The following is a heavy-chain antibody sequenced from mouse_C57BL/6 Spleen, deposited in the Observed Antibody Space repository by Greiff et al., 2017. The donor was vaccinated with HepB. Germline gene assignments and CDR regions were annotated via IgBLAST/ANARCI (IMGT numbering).Heavy chain of an antibody. J-gene: IGHJ4*01. CDR3: TRDLYCGSSYVNYYYAMDY. CDR1: GFTFSSYA. Sequence: EVMLVESGEGLVKPGGSLKLSCAASGFTFSSYAMSWVRQTPEKRLEWVAYISSGGDYIYYADTVKGRFTISRDNARNTLYLQMSSLKSEDTGMYYCTRDLYCGSSYVNYYYAMDYWGQGASVTVSS. D-gene: IGHD1-1*01. V-gene: IGHV5-9-1*02. CDR2: ISSGGDYI.